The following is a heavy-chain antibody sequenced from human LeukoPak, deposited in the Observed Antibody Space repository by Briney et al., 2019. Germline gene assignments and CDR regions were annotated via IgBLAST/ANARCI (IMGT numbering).Heavy chain of an antibody. J-gene: IGHJ4*02. V-gene: IGHV3-74*01. CDR3: ARGGSGSYYTIFDY. CDR1: GFTFINAW. D-gene: IGHD3-10*01. CDR2: INSDGSST. Sequence: SGGSLRLSCAASGFTFINAWMAWVRQAPGKGLVWVSRINSDGSSTSYADSVKGRFTISRDNAKNTLYLQMNSLRAEDTAVYYCARGGSGSYYTIFDYWGQGTLVTVSS.